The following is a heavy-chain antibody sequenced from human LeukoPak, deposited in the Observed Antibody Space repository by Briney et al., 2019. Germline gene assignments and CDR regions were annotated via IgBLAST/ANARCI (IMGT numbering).Heavy chain of an antibody. J-gene: IGHJ6*03. D-gene: IGHD3-3*01. Sequence: GGSLRLSCAASGFTFSSYAMHWVRQAPGKGLEWVAVISYDGSNKYYADSVKGRFTISRDNSKSTLYLQMNSLRAEDTAVYYCARGKRITIRYYYYMDVWGKGTTVTVSS. CDR2: ISYDGSNK. V-gene: IGHV3-30*04. CDR1: GFTFSSYA. CDR3: ARGKRITIRYYYYMDV.